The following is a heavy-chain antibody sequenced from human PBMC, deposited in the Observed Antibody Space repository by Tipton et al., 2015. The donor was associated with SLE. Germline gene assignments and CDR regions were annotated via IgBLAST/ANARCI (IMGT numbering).Heavy chain of an antibody. J-gene: IGHJ3*02. D-gene: IGHD7-27*01. CDR3: ARLGRGDAFDI. V-gene: IGHV4-34*01. CDR2: INHSGST. CDR1: GGSFSGYY. Sequence: TLSLTCAVYGGSFSGYYWSWIRQPPGKGLEWIGEINHSGSTNYNPSLKSRVTLSVDTSKNQFSLMMTSATAADTAVYYCARLGRGDAFDIWGQGTMVTVSS.